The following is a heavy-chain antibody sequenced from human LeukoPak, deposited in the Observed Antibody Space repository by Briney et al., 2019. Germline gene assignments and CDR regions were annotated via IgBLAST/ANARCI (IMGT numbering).Heavy chain of an antibody. D-gene: IGHD3-16*01. V-gene: IGHV3-30*04. Sequence: PGRSLRLSCAASGFTFSSYAVHWVRQAPGKGLEWVAVIPYDGSNKYYADSVKGRFTISRDNSKNTLYLQMNSLRAEDTAVYYCARDLKGGHDAFDIWGQGTMVTVS. CDR1: GFTFSSYA. CDR3: ARDLKGGHDAFDI. CDR2: IPYDGSNK. J-gene: IGHJ3*02.